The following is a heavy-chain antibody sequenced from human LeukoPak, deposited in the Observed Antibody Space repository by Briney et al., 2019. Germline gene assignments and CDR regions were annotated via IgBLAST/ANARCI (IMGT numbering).Heavy chain of an antibody. J-gene: IGHJ6*02. CDR2: MNPNSGNT. CDR3: ATFDDATAMEPRCYYYYGMDV. V-gene: IGHV1-8*01. Sequence: ASVKVSCKASGYTFTSYDINWVRQATGQGLEWMGWMNPNSGNTGYAQKFQGRVTMTRNTSISTAYMELSSLRSEDTAVYYCATFDDATAMEPRCYYYYGMDVWGQGTTVTVSS. CDR1: GYTFTSYD. D-gene: IGHD5-18*01.